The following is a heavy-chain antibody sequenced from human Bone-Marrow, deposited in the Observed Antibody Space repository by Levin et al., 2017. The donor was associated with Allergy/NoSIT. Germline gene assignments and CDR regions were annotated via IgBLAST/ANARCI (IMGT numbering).Heavy chain of an antibody. J-gene: IGHJ2*01. CDR1: GFNFDTYA. CDR3: AKDSRGSSGGHPYWYFDL. CDR2: ISGRSSYT. V-gene: IGHV3-23*01. Sequence: PGGSLRLSCAGSGFNFDTYAMNWVRQAPGKGLEWVSGISGRSSYTFYADSVKGRFTISRDNSDNTVNLQMHSLRVEDTAIYFCAKDSRGSSGGHPYWYFDLWGRGTLVTVSS. D-gene: IGHD2-15*01.